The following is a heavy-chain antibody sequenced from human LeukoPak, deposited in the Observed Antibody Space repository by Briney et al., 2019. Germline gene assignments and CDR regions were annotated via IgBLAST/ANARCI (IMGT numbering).Heavy chain of an antibody. D-gene: IGHD7-27*01. V-gene: IGHV1-8*01. J-gene: IGHJ4*02. CDR3: ARGPPNWGYDY. Sequence: ASVKVSCKASVDTFTSYDFNWVRQATGQRPEWMGWMSPNSGDTGYAQKFQDRVTMTRNTSISTAYMELSSLRSDDTAVYYCARGPPNWGYDYWGPGTLVTVSS. CDR2: MSPNSGDT. CDR1: VDTFTSYD.